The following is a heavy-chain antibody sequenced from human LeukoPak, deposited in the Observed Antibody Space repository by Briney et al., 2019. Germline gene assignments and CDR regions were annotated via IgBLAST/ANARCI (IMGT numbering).Heavy chain of an antibody. V-gene: IGHV4-59*01. CDR2: IYYSGST. D-gene: IGHD5-18*01. J-gene: IGHJ4*02. Sequence: SETLSLTCTVSGGSISSYYWSWIRQPPGKGLEWIGYIYYSGSTNYNPSLKSRVTISVDTSKNQFSLKLSSVTAADTAVYYCARVPGGTATVDYWGQGTLVTVSS. CDR3: ARVPGGTATVDY. CDR1: GGSISSYY.